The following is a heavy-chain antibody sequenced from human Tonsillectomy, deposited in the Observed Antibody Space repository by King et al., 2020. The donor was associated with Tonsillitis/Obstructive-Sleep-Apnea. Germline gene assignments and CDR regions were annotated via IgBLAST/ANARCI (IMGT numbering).Heavy chain of an antibody. V-gene: IGHV3-30*04. CDR1: GFTFSSYA. D-gene: IGHD6-19*01. J-gene: IGHJ5*02. CDR2: ISYDGSYE. Sequence: VQLEESGGGVVQPGRSLRLSCAASGFTFSSYAMYWVRQAPGKGLEWVAVISYDGSYECYADSVKGRFTISRDHSKNTLYLQMNSLRGEDTAVYYCATKVAGTTWGQGTLVTVSS. CDR3: ATKVAGTT.